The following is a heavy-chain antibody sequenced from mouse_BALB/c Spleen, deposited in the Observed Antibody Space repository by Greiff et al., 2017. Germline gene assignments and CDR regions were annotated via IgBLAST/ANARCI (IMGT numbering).Heavy chain of an antibody. J-gene: IGHJ4*01. CDR3: ARPSIYYGNYAMDY. V-gene: IGHV1-7*01. D-gene: IGHD2-1*01. Sequence: QVQLQQSGAELAKPGASVKMSCKASGYTFTSYWMHWVKQRPGQGLEWIGYINPSTGYTEYNQKFKDKATLTADKSSSTAYMQLSSLTSEDSAVYYCARPSIYYGNYAMDYWGQGTSVTVSS. CDR2: INPSTGYT. CDR1: GYTFTSYW.